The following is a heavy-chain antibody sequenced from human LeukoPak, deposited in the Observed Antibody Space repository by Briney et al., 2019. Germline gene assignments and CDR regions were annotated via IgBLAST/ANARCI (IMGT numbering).Heavy chain of an antibody. V-gene: IGHV3-21*01. CDR3: ARAGTTVALGAY. CDR2: ISSSSSYI. CDR1: GFTFSSYS. D-gene: IGHD1-7*01. Sequence: GGSLRLSCAASGFTFSSYSMNWVRQAPGKGLEWASSISSSSSYIYYADSVKGRFTISRDNAKNSLYLQMNSLRAEDTAVYYCARAGTTVALGAYWGQGTLVTVSS. J-gene: IGHJ4*02.